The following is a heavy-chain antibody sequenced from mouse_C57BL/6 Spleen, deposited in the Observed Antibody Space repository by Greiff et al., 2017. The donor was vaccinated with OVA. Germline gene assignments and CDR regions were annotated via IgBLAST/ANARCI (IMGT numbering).Heavy chain of an antibody. Sequence: ESGPGLVKPSQSLSLTCSVTGYSITSGYYWNWIRQFPGNKLEWMGYISYDGSNNYNPSLKNRISITRDTSKNQFFLKLNSVTTEDTATYYCAREGDGKGFDYWGQGTTLTVSS. CDR3: AREGDGKGFDY. D-gene: IGHD2-1*01. V-gene: IGHV3-6*01. CDR1: GYSITSGYY. CDR2: ISYDGSN. J-gene: IGHJ2*01.